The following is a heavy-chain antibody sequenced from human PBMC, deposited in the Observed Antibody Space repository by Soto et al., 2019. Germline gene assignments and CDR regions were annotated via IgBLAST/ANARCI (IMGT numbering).Heavy chain of an antibody. CDR2: ISSSSSTI. V-gene: IGHV3-48*01. Sequence: PGGSLRLSCAASGFTFSSYSMNWVRQAPGKGLEWVSYISSSSSTIYYADSVKGRFTISRDNAKNSLYLQMNSLRAEDTAVYYCVRDDVDIVVVVAATPYSAFDIWGQGTMVTVSS. CDR3: VRDDVDIVVVVAATPYSAFDI. D-gene: IGHD2-15*01. CDR1: GFTFSSYS. J-gene: IGHJ3*02.